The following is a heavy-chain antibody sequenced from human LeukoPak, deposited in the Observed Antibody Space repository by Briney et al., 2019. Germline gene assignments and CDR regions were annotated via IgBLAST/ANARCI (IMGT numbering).Heavy chain of an antibody. D-gene: IGHD1-20*01. CDR2: INHSGST. Sequence: SETLSLTCTVSGGSISSYYWSWIRQPPGKGLEWIGEINHSGSTNYNPSLKRRVTISVDTSKNQFSLKLSSVTAADTAVYYCARGDSGIVITGCAFDIWGQGTMVTVSS. J-gene: IGHJ3*02. V-gene: IGHV4-34*01. CDR3: ARGDSGIVITGCAFDI. CDR1: GGSISSYY.